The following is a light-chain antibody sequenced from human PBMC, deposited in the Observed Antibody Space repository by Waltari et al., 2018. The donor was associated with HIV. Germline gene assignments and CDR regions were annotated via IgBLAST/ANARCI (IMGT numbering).Light chain of an antibody. Sequence: QSALTQPPSASGPPGQSVTIPCTGTPRYIGSYDFDTWYQLQPDKVPKLIIYEVTKRPSGVPVRLSGSKSDNTASLTVSGLQTDDEADYYCSSYAANNSFVLFGGGTRLTVL. J-gene: IGLJ2*01. CDR2: EVT. CDR3: SSYAANNSFVL. CDR1: PRYIGSYDF. V-gene: IGLV2-8*01.